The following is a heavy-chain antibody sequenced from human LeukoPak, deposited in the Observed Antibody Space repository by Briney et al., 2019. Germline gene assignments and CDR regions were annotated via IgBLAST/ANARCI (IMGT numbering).Heavy chain of an antibody. D-gene: IGHD1-26*01. CDR3: ARNSGSNRPVDC. Sequence: GGSLRLSCAASGFTFSSYWMHWVCQAPGKGLVWISGINTDGSTTRYADSVKGRFTISRDNANNTLYLQMNSLRAEDTAVYYCARNSGSNRPVDCWGQGTLVAVSS. CDR2: INTDGSTT. CDR1: GFTFSSYW. J-gene: IGHJ4*02. V-gene: IGHV3-74*01.